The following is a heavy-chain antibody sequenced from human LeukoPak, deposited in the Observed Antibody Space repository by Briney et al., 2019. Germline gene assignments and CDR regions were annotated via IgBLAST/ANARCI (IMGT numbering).Heavy chain of an antibody. CDR1: GFTFSSYA. Sequence: PGGSLRLSCAASGFTFSSYAMSWVRQAPGKGLEWVSAISGSGGTAYQAESVKGRFTISRDNSKNTLYLQMNSLRAEDAAVYYCAKGSTTLWDVWGQGTTVTVSS. CDR3: AKGSTTLWDV. J-gene: IGHJ6*02. D-gene: IGHD2-2*01. CDR2: ISGSGGTA. V-gene: IGHV3-23*01.